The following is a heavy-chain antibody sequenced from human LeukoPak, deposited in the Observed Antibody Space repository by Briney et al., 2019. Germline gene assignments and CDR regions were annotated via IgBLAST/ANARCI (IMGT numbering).Heavy chain of an antibody. CDR1: GGSISSYY. CDR2: IYYSGST. V-gene: IGHV4-59*01. Sequence: SETLSLTCTVAGGSISSYYWSWIRQPPGKGLEWIGYIYYSGSTNYNPSLKSRVTISVDTSKNQFSLKLSSVTAADTAVYYCARGPNCSGGSCSPHAFDIWGQGTMVTVSS. D-gene: IGHD2-15*01. J-gene: IGHJ3*02. CDR3: ARGPNCSGGSCSPHAFDI.